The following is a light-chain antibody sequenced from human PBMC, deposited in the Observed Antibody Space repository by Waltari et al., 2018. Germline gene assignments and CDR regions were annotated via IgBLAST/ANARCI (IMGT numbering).Light chain of an antibody. Sequence: DIQMTQSPSSLSASVGDRVTITCRASQSISTFLNWYQQKEGRAPKLLIYAASTLQRGVPSRCSGSGAGSDFTLTISSLQPEDSATYHCQESVSTPKGTFGGGTKVDIK. CDR2: AAS. CDR3: QESVSTPKGT. CDR1: QSISTF. V-gene: IGKV1-39*01. J-gene: IGKJ4*01.